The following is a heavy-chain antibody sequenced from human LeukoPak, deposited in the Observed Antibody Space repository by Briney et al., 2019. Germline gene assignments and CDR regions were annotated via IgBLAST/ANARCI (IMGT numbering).Heavy chain of an antibody. CDR2: INYSGRT. D-gene: IGHD1-26*01. J-gene: IGHJ4*02. Sequence: SETLSLTCSISDDSINNDRYFWAWIRQPPGKGLEWIASINYSGRTYYNPSLNSRLIISVDTAKRQFSLKLTSVTAADTALYFCARDIDDVGALFDFWGQGTLVTVSS. CDR3: ARDIDDVGALFDF. V-gene: IGHV4-39*07. CDR1: DDSINNDRYF.